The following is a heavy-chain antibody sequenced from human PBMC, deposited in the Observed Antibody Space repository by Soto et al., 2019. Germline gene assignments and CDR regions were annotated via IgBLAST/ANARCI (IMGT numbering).Heavy chain of an antibody. Sequence: GESLKISCKGSGYSFSSYWITWVRQMPGKGLEWMGRIDPSDSYTNYSPSFQGHVTISADKSISTAYLQWSSLRASDTAMYYCARRAEDTEYFQHWGQGTLVTVSS. J-gene: IGHJ1*01. D-gene: IGHD6-19*01. V-gene: IGHV5-10-1*01. CDR2: IDPSDSYT. CDR3: ARRAEDTEYFQH. CDR1: GYSFSSYW.